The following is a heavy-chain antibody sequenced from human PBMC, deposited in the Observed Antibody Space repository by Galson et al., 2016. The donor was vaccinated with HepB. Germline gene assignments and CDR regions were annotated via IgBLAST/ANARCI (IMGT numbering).Heavy chain of an antibody. Sequence: STSSYYWGWIRQPPGKGLEWIGNIYYRGSTYYLPSLKSRVTISVDTSKNQFSLQLSSVTAADTAVYYCATALAGGASFYWGQGTLVTVST. CDR1: STSSYY. CDR3: ATALAGGASFY. CDR2: IYYRGST. J-gene: IGHJ4*02. V-gene: IGHV4-39*01. D-gene: IGHD1-26*01.